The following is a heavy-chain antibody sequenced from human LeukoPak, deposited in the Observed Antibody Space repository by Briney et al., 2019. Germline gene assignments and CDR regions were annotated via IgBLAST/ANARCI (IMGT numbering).Heavy chain of an antibody. J-gene: IGHJ4*02. V-gene: IGHV4-59*12. CDR3: ARAIFGELPFDY. D-gene: IGHD1-26*01. CDR2: IYYSGST. CDR1: GGSISSYY. Sequence: SETLSLTCTVSGGSISSYYWSWIRQPPGKGLEWIGYIYYSGSTNYNPSLKSRVTISVDTSKNQFSLQLNSVTPEDTAVYYCARAIFGELPFDYWGQGTLVTVSS.